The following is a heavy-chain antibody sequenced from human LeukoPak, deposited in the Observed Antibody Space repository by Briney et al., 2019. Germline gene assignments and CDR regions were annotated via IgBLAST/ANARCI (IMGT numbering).Heavy chain of an antibody. Sequence: GGSLRLSCAASGFTFSSYAMHWVRQAPGRGLEWVAVISYDGSNKYYADSVKGRFTISRDNSKNTLYLQMNSLRAEDTAVYYCARDRRYGSGSYYMVLDWFDPWGQGTLVTVSS. J-gene: IGHJ5*02. D-gene: IGHD3-10*01. CDR3: ARDRRYGSGSYYMVLDWFDP. V-gene: IGHV3-30*01. CDR1: GFTFSSYA. CDR2: ISYDGSNK.